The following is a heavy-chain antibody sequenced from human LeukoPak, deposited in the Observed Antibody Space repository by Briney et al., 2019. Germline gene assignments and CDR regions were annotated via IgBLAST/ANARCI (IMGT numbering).Heavy chain of an antibody. Sequence: SETLSLTCAVYGGSFSGYYWSWIRQPPGKGLEWIGEINHSGSTYYNPSLKSRVTISVDRSKNQFSLKLSSVTAADTAVYYCARAYSRSSLPGEVGIWGQGTLVAVSS. V-gene: IGHV4-34*01. J-gene: IGHJ4*02. CDR3: ARAYSRSSLPGEVGI. D-gene: IGHD2-21*01. CDR1: GGSFSGYY. CDR2: INHSGST.